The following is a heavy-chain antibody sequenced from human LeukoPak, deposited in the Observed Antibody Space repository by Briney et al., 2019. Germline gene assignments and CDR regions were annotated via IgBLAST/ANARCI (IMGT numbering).Heavy chain of an antibody. D-gene: IGHD1-26*01. CDR1: GGSFSGYY. Sequence: SETLSLTCAVYGGSFSGYYWSWIRQPPGKGLEWIGEINHSGSTNYNPSLKSRVTISVDTSKNQFSLKLSSVTAADTAVYYCARNRESYASDYWGQGTLVTVSS. V-gene: IGHV4-34*01. CDR2: INHSGST. CDR3: ARNRESYASDY. J-gene: IGHJ4*02.